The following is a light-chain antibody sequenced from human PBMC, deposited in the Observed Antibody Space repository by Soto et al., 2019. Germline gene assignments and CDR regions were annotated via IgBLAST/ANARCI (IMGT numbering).Light chain of an antibody. CDR3: QQYNNWPRT. V-gene: IGKV3-15*01. CDR2: GPS. Sequence: EIVMTQSPGTLSVSPGERATLSCRASQSVSSNLAWYQQKPGQAPRLLIYGPSTRATGIPARFSGSGSGTEFTLTITSLQSEDCAVYYCQQYNNWPRTFGQGTKVEIK. CDR1: QSVSSN. J-gene: IGKJ1*01.